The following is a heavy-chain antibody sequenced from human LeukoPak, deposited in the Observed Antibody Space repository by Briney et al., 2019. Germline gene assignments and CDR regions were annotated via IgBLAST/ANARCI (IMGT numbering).Heavy chain of an antibody. V-gene: IGHV3-11*01. CDR1: GFTFSDYY. CDR3: ARRIVVVPAAMSGAFDYFDY. J-gene: IGHJ4*02. Sequence: PGGSLRLPCSASGFTFSDYYMSWIRQAPGKGREGFSYIISSGSTIYYADSVKGRFTISRDNAKNSLYLQMNSLRAEDTAVYYCARRIVVVPAAMSGAFDYFDYWGQGTLVTVSS. D-gene: IGHD2-2*01. CDR2: IISSGSTI.